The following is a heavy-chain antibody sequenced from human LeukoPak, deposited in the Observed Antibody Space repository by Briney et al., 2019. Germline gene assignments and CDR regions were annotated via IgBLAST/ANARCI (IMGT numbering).Heavy chain of an antibody. J-gene: IGHJ4*02. CDR3: ARDQYILTTVTTPFAY. V-gene: IGHV3-48*04. D-gene: IGHD4-17*01. CDR2: ISSSSSTI. Sequence: PGGSLRLSCAASGFTFSSYSMNWVRQAPGKGLEWVSYISSSSSTIYYADSVKGRFTISRDNAKNSLYLQMNSLRAEDTAVYYCARDQYILTTVTTPFAYWGQGTLVTVSS. CDR1: GFTFSSYS.